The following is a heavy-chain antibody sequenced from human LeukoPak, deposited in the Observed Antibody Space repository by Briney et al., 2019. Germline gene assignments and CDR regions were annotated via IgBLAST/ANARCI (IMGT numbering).Heavy chain of an antibody. V-gene: IGHV4-34*01. CDR3: ARASYPGNWFDP. Sequence: SETLSLTCAVYGGSFSGYYWSWIRQPPGKGLEWIGEINHSGSTNYNPSLKSRGTISVDTSKNQFSLKLSSVTAADTAVYYCARASYPGNWFDPWGQGTLVTVSS. J-gene: IGHJ5*02. CDR2: INHSGST. D-gene: IGHD2-2*01. CDR1: GGSFSGYY.